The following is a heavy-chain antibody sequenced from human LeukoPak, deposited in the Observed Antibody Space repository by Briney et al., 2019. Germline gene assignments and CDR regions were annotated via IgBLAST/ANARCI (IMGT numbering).Heavy chain of an antibody. CDR2: IYYSGST. J-gene: IGHJ3*02. CDR1: GGSISIYY. CDR3: ARMVHGDLFDI. Sequence: SETLSLTCTVSGGSISIYYWSWIRQPPGKGLEWIGYIYYSGSTNCNPSLKSRVTISVDTSKNQFSLKLSSVTAADTAVYYCARMVHGDLFDIWGQGTMVTVSS. D-gene: IGHD4-17*01. V-gene: IGHV4-59*01.